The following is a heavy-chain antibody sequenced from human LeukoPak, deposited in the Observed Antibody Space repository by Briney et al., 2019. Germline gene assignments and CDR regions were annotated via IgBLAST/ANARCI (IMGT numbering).Heavy chain of an antibody. Sequence: GASVKVTCKASGYTFTGYYIHWVRQAPGQGLEWMGWINPNSGGTNYAQRFQGRVTMTRDTSISTAYMELSRLRSDDTAVYYCARLIAVAVQTDYWGQGTLVTVSS. J-gene: IGHJ4*02. V-gene: IGHV1-2*02. CDR3: ARLIAVAVQTDY. CDR2: INPNSGGT. CDR1: GYTFTGYY. D-gene: IGHD6-19*01.